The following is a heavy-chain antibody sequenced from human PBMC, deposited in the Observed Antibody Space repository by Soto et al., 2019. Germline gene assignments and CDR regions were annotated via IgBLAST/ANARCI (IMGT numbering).Heavy chain of an antibody. V-gene: IGHV4-59*02. Sequence: QVQLQESGPGLVKPSETLSLTYTVSGGSVSPYYWSWVRQPPGKGLEWIAYIYYDGTTNYNPSLKSRVTISVDTSKNQFSLKLTSVTAADTAVYYCARGRHWLDYWGQGTLLTVSS. CDR1: GGSVSPYY. CDR2: IYYDGTT. J-gene: IGHJ4*02. CDR3: ARGRHWLDY. D-gene: IGHD6-19*01.